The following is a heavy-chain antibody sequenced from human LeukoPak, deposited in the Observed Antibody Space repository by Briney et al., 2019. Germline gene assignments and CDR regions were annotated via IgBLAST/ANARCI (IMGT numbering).Heavy chain of an antibody. V-gene: IGHV4-34*01. D-gene: IGHD4-11*01. Sequence: PSETLSLTCAVYGGSFSGYYWSWIRQPPGKGLEWIGEINHSGSTNYNPSLKSRVTISVDTSKNQFSLKLSSVTAADTAVYYCARERSKRWFDPWGQGTLVAVSS. CDR2: INHSGST. CDR3: ARERSKRWFDP. CDR1: GGSFSGYY. J-gene: IGHJ5*02.